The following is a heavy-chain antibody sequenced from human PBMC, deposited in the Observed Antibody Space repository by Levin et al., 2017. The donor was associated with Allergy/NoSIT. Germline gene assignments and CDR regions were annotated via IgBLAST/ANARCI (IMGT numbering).Heavy chain of an antibody. J-gene: IGHJ4*02. V-gene: IGHV3-74*01. CDR2: INSGGSAT. D-gene: IGHD2-2*01. CDR3: AKGGCSATSCLDY. Sequence: GGSLRLSCAVSGFTFSTYWMHWVRQAPGKGLVWVSRINSGGSATDYADSVKGRFTISRDNARNTLYLQMNSLSAEDTAMYYCAKGGCSATSCLDYWGQGTLVTVSS. CDR1: GFTFSTYW.